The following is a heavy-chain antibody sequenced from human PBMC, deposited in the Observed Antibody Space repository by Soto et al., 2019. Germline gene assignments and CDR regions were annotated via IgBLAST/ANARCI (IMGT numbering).Heavy chain of an antibody. CDR1: GDSVTSHY. CDR2: MHYTGFS. Sequence: PSETLSLACSFSGDSVTSHYFTWIRQSPEKGLEWIGYMHYTGFSHYNPSLKSRLTISVDKSKNQFTLQLTSVTVADTAVYYCARALKSQRWLQLHYWGQGTRVSVAS. CDR3: ARALKSQRWLQLHY. J-gene: IGHJ4*02. D-gene: IGHD5-12*01. V-gene: IGHV4-59*02.